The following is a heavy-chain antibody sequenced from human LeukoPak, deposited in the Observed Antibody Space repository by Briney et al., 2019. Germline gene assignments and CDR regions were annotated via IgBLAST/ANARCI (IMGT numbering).Heavy chain of an antibody. Sequence: GVSLRLSCAASGFRFSDHYIDWVRQAPGKGLEWVGRSRNKASSYTTEYAASVEGRFTISRDVSESSLYLQMNSLRTEDTAVYYCARQIMITFGGVIVIGDNWFDPWGQGTLVTVSS. CDR2: SRNKASSYTT. CDR1: GFRFSDHY. J-gene: IGHJ5*02. CDR3: ARQIMITFGGVIVIGDNWFDP. D-gene: IGHD3-16*02. V-gene: IGHV3-72*01.